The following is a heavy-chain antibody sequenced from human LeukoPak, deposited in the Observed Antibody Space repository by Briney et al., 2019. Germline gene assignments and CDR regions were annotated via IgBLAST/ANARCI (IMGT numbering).Heavy chain of an antibody. CDR1: GFTFSSYA. CDR3: AKGGYSSGSPNFAFDY. Sequence: QPGGSLRLSCAASGFTFSSYAMSWVRQAPGKGLEWVSAISGSGGSTYYADSVKGRFTISRDNSKNTLYLQMNSLRAEDTAVYYCAKGGYSSGSPNFAFDYWGQGTLVTVSS. V-gene: IGHV3-23*01. J-gene: IGHJ4*02. D-gene: IGHD6-19*01. CDR2: ISGSGGST.